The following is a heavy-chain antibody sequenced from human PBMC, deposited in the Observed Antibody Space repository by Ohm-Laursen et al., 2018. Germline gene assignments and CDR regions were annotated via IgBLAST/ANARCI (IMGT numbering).Heavy chain of an antibody. J-gene: IGHJ4*02. CDR2: IKQDGSEK. CDR1: GFTFSDYY. Sequence: LSLTCAASGFTFSDYYMSWVRQAPGKGLEWVANIKQDGSEKYYVDSVKGRFTISRDNAKNSLYLQMNSLRVEDTAVYYCARDRWYSGSGSYSNFDYWGQGTLVTVSS. CDR3: ARDRWYSGSGSYSNFDY. D-gene: IGHD3-10*01. V-gene: IGHV3-7*01.